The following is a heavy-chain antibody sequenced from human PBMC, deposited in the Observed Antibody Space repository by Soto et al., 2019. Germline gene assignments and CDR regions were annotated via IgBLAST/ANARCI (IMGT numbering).Heavy chain of an antibody. CDR3: ARDIGEMSAV. D-gene: IGHD3-10*01. V-gene: IGHV3-21*06. CDR1: GFTFSSST. CDR2: ISSSSSYI. J-gene: IGHJ4*02. Sequence: GGSLRLSCTGSGFTFSSSTMTWVRQGPGKGLEWVSSISSSSSYIYFADSLKGRFTISRDNAKNSLYLQMNSLRAEDTAVYYCARDIGEMSAVWGQGTQVTVSS.